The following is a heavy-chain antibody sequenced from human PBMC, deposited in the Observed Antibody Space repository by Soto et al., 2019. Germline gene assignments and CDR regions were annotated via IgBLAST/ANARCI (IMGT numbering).Heavy chain of an antibody. V-gene: IGHV1-3*01. CDR3: ARDPSDY. J-gene: IGHJ4*02. CDR2: INPGNDNT. CDR1: GYTFTTYT. Sequence: QVQLVQSGAEVKKPGASVRVSCKASGYTFTTYTIHWMRQAPGQRLEWMGWINPGNDNTKYSRKFQDRVTITRDTSASTAYMELSSLRSEDTAVYYCARDPSDYWGQGTLVTVSS.